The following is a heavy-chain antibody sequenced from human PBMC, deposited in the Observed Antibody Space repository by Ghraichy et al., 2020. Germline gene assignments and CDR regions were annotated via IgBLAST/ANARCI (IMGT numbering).Heavy chain of an antibody. J-gene: IGHJ6*02. CDR1: GFTFSNYN. D-gene: IGHD3-9*01. CDR3: ARDSLVTTYYGMDV. CDR2: ITRGGASYT. Sequence: GGSLRLSCAASGFTFSNYNMNWVRQAPGKGLEWVSSITRGGASYTYYADSLKGRFTISRDNAKNSLYLQMDSLRADDTGVYYCARDSLVTTYYGMDVWGQGTTVTVSS. V-gene: IGHV3-21*01.